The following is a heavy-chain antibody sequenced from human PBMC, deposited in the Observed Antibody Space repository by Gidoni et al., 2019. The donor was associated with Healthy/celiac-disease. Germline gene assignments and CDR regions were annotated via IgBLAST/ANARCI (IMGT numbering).Heavy chain of an antibody. CDR2: IIPIFGTA. J-gene: IGHJ6*02. D-gene: IGHD2-15*01. Sequence: QVQLVQSGAEVKKPGSSVKVSCKASGGTFSSYALSWVRPAPGQGLEWMGGIIPIFGTANYAQKFQGRVTITADESTSTAYMELSSLRSEDTAVYYCARGNSYCSGGSCYPRWWYYYYGMDVWGQGTTVTVSS. V-gene: IGHV1-69*01. CDR3: ARGNSYCSGGSCYPRWWYYYYGMDV. CDR1: GGTFSSYA.